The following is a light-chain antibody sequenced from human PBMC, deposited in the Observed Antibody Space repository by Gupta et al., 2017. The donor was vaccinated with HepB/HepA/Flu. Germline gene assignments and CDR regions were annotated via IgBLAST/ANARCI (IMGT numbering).Light chain of an antibody. CDR2: GDG. Sequence: SYVLTQPPAVSVAPGKTASITCGGDNIETKSVHWYQQKPGQAPVLVVYGDGDRPSGIPRRFSDSNSGDTATLTISRVEAGDEAGYYCQVWDNGRVVFGGGTKLTVL. J-gene: IGLJ2*01. CDR1: NIETKS. CDR3: QVWDNGRVV. V-gene: IGLV3-21*03.